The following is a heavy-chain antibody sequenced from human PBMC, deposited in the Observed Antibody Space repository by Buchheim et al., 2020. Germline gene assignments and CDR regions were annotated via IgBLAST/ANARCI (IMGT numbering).Heavy chain of an antibody. J-gene: IGHJ5*02. CDR2: MYYSGST. CDR3: ARHRAVWSGYHGWFDP. V-gene: IGHV4-39*01. CDR1: GGSISSSSHY. D-gene: IGHD3-3*01. Sequence: QLQLQESGPGLVKPSETLSLTCTVSGGSISSSSHYWGWIRQPPGKGLEWIGSMYYSGSTYYHPSLRSRLTISVDTSKDQFSLRLSSVTAADTAVYYCARHRAVWSGYHGWFDPWGQGIL.